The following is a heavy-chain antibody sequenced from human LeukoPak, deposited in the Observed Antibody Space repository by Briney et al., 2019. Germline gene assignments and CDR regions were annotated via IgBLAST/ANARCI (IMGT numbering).Heavy chain of an antibody. D-gene: IGHD4-23*01. Sequence: ASVKVSCKASVYTFTGYYMHWVRQAPGQGLEWMGRINPNSGGTNYAQKFQGRVTMTRDTSISTAYMELGRLRSDDTAVYYCARSRTTVVTRTFDYWGQGTLVTVSS. J-gene: IGHJ4*02. CDR2: INPNSGGT. CDR3: ARSRTTVVTRTFDY. V-gene: IGHV1-2*06. CDR1: VYTFTGYY.